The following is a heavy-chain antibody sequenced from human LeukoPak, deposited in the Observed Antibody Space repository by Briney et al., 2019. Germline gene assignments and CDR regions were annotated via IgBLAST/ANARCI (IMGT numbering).Heavy chain of an antibody. CDR3: ARHLSPGIAPKDY. CDR2: IYYSGST. V-gene: IGHV4-59*08. CDR1: GGSISSYY. J-gene: IGHJ4*02. D-gene: IGHD6-13*01. Sequence: SETLSLTCTVSGGSISSYYWSWLRQPPGKGLEWIGYIYYSGSTNYNPSLKSRVTISVDTSKNQFSLKLSSVTAADTAVYYCARHLSPGIAPKDYWGQGTLVTVSS.